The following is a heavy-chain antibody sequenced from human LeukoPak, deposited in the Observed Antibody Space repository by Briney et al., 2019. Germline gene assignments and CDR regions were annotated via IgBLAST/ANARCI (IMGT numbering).Heavy chain of an antibody. CDR1: GYIFTGYY. V-gene: IGHV1-2*02. D-gene: IGHD4-17*01. CDR3: VRYCGEAPPY. Sequence: GASVKVSCKASGYIFTGYYMYWVRQAPGQGLEWMGWIYPYTGGTDSAQKFQGRITMRRDTSISTAYMALCRLTSDDTAVYYCVRYCGEAPPYWGEGTLVIVSS. J-gene: IGHJ4*02. CDR2: IYPYTGGT.